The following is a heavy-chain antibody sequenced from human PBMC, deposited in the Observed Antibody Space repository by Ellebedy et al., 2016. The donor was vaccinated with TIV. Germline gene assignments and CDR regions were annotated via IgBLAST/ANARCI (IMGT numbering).Heavy chain of an antibody. D-gene: IGHD3-9*01. Sequence: GESLKISCVASGFTFNDYGMHWVRQAPGKGLEWVALIWFDGSNEYYADSVKGRATISRDNSKNTVSLQMNSLTADDTAVYYCMAINYDIFTGYFSQYWGQGTLVTVSS. V-gene: IGHV3-33*01. CDR1: GFTFNDYG. J-gene: IGHJ4*02. CDR2: IWFDGSNE. CDR3: MAINYDIFTGYFSQY.